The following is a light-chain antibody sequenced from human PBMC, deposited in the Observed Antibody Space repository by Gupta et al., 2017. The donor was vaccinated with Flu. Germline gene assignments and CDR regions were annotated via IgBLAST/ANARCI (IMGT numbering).Light chain of an antibody. CDR1: SSDVGGYNY. V-gene: IGLV2-11*01. CDR2: DVS. J-gene: IGLJ3*02. CDR3: CSYAGSYTWV. Sequence: SVTISCTGTSSDVGGYNYVSWYQQHPGKAPKRMIYDVSKRPSGVPDRFSGSKSGNTASLTISGLQAEDEADYYCCSYAGSYTWVFGGGTKLTVL.